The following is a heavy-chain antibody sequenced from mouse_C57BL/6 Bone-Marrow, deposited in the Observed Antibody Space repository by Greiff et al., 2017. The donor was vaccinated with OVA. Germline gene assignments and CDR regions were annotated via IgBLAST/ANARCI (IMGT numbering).Heavy chain of an antibody. CDR2: IDPETGGT. Sequence: QVQLKESGAELVRPGASVTLSCKASGYTFTDYEMHWVKQTPVHGLEWIGAIDPETGGTAYNQKFKGKAILTADKSSSTAYMELRSLTSEDSAVYYCTRRDYYGSSAFAYWGQGTLVTVSA. CDR3: TRRDYYGSSAFAY. V-gene: IGHV1-15*01. CDR1: GYTFTDYE. J-gene: IGHJ3*01. D-gene: IGHD1-1*01.